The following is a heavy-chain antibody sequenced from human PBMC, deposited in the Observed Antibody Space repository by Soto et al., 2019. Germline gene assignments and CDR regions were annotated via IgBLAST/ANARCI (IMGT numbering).Heavy chain of an antibody. V-gene: IGHV4-61*01. CDR2: IYNNLTS. Sequence: PSETLSLTCTVSGGSVSSGSFYWSWIRQPPGKGLEWIGFIYNNLTSNYNPSLKSRVTISVGTSKNQFSLKLNSVTAADTAVYYCASGLGWFDPWGQGTLVTVSS. CDR1: GGSVSSGSFY. CDR3: ASGLGWFDP. J-gene: IGHJ5*02.